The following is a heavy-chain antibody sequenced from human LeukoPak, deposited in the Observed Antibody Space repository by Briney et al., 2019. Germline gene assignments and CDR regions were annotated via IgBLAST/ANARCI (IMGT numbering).Heavy chain of an antibody. CDR2: ISYDGSNK. CDR3: AGDRLGAVDYYGMDV. Sequence: GRSLRLSCAASGFTFSSYAMHWVRQAPGKGLEWVAVISYDGSNKYYADSVKGRFTISRDNSKNTLYLQMNSLRAEDTAVYYCAGDRLGAVDYYGMDVWGQGTTVTVSS. V-gene: IGHV3-30-3*01. CDR1: GFTFSSYA. D-gene: IGHD6-19*01. J-gene: IGHJ6*02.